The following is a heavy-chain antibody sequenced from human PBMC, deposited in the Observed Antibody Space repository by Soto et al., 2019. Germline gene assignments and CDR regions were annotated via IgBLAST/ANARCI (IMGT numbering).Heavy chain of an antibody. Sequence: GESLKISCKGSGYIFTSYWISWVRQMPGKGLEWMGRIDPSDSYTNYSPSFQGHVTMSTDKSMSTSYLQWSSLKASDTAMYYCARGYCSSTTCSRNYYAMDVWGQGTTVPVSS. CDR1: GYIFTSYW. D-gene: IGHD2-2*01. CDR2: IDPSDSYT. J-gene: IGHJ6*02. V-gene: IGHV5-10-1*01. CDR3: ARGYCSSTTCSRNYYAMDV.